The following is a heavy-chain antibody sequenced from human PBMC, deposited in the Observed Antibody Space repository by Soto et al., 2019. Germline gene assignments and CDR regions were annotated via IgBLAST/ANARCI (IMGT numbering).Heavy chain of an antibody. CDR3: ARGGALSTSWYWGDGLDS. CDR2: IIPVFGTP. D-gene: IGHD6-13*01. J-gene: IGHJ4*02. V-gene: IGHV1-69*06. Sequence: QVQLEQSGSEVKKSGSSVTVSCKASGYSFSSHAITWVRQSPGQGLEWMGGIIPVFGTPSYGQKFQGRVTISADKSTNTSYLELRSLRSEDTAVYYCARGGALSTSWYWGDGLDSWGQGTQVTVSS. CDR1: GYSFSSHA.